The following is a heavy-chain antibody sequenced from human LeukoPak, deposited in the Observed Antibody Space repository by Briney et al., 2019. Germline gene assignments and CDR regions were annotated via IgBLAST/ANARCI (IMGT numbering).Heavy chain of an antibody. CDR1: GFTFSSYS. CDR3: ARGGYFTVVTPFDY. D-gene: IGHD4-23*01. J-gene: IGHJ4*02. V-gene: IGHV3-21*01. Sequence: GGSLRLSCAASGFTFSSYSMNWVRQAPGKGLEWVSSISSSSSYIYYADSVKGRFTISRDNAKNSLYLQMNSLRAEDTAVYYCARGGYFTVVTPFDYWGQGTLVTVSS. CDR2: ISSSSSYI.